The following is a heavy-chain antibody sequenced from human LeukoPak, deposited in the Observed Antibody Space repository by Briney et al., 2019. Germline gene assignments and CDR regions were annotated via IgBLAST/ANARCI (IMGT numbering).Heavy chain of an antibody. Sequence: PSETLSLTCTVSGGSISSGGYYWSWIRQHPGKGLEWIGYIYYSGSTYYNPSLKSRVTTSVDTSKNQFSLKLSSVTAADTAVYYCARDSRLGTLRFDPWGQGTLVTVSS. J-gene: IGHJ5*02. V-gene: IGHV4-61*08. D-gene: IGHD1-1*01. CDR1: GGSISSGGYY. CDR2: IYYSGST. CDR3: ARDSRLGTLRFDP.